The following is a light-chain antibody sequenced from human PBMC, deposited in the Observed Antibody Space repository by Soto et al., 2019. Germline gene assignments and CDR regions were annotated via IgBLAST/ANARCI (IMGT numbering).Light chain of an antibody. CDR3: QQYGSPPQT. V-gene: IGKV3-20*01. J-gene: IGKJ1*01. Sequence: EIVLTQSPATLSVSPGERATVSCRASHSVGSLLAWYQQKPGQAPRLLIYGASSRATGIPDRISGSGSGTDFTLTISRLEPEDFAVYYCQQYGSPPQTFGQGTKVDIK. CDR2: GAS. CDR1: HSVGSL.